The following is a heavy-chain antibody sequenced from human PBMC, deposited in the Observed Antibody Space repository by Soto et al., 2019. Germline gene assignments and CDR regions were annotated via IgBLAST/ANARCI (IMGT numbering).Heavy chain of an antibody. CDR3: TTVVAAPGGYYFDY. V-gene: IGHV3-15*01. D-gene: IGHD2-15*01. J-gene: IGHJ4*02. Sequence: EVQLVESGGGLVKPGGSLRLSCAASGFTFSNAWMSWVRQAPGKGLEWVGRIKSKTDGGTTDYAAPVKGRFTISRDDPKNTLYLQMNSLKTEDTAVYYCTTVVAAPGGYYFDYWGQGTLVTVSS. CDR1: GFTFSNAW. CDR2: IKSKTDGGTT.